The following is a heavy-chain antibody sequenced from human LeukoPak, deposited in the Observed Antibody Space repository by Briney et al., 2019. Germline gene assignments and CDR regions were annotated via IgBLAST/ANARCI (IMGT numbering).Heavy chain of an antibody. Sequence: GGSLRLSCAASGFTFNTYAMSWVRQAPGKGLEWVSSISENGESTYYADSVKGRFTISRDNSKNTLYLQMNSLRADDTAVYYCARDRGGPEGDWGQGTLVTVSS. D-gene: IGHD2-15*01. J-gene: IGHJ4*02. CDR1: GFTFNTYA. CDR3: ARDRGGPEGD. CDR2: ISENGEST. V-gene: IGHV3-23*01.